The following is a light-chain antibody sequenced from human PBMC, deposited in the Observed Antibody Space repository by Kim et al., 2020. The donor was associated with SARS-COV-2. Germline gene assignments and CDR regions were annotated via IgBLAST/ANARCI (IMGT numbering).Light chain of an antibody. CDR3: QQANSFPIT. V-gene: IGKV1-12*01. CDR1: QGVASW. Sequence: ASVGDSVTITCRASQGVASWLAWYQQKPGKAPKLLIYAASNLHSGVPSRFSGSGSGTDFTLTISSLQPEDFATYYCQQANSFPITFGQGTRLEIK. J-gene: IGKJ5*01. CDR2: AAS.